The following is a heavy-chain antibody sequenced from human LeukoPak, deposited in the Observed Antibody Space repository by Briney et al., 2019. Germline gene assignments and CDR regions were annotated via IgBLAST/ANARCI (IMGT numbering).Heavy chain of an antibody. D-gene: IGHD3-22*01. J-gene: IGHJ6*03. CDR3: AKDINQWLAYYYMDV. CDR1: GFTFSSYG. CDR2: IRYDGSNK. Sequence: PGGSLRLSCAASGFTFSSYGMHWVRQAPGKGLEWVAFIRYDGSNKYYADSVKGRFTISRDNSKNTLYLQMNSLRAEDTAVYYCAKDINQWLAYYYMDVWGKGTTVTVSS. V-gene: IGHV3-30*02.